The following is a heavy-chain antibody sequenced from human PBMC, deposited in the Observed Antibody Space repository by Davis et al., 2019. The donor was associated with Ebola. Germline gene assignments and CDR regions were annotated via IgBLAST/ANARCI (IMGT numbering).Heavy chain of an antibody. V-gene: IGHV1-18*04. CDR3: ARDGRAPRMLYGMDV. D-gene: IGHD1-1*01. Sequence: AASVKVSCKASGYKFNNYGISWVRQAPGQGPEWMGWISAYNGNTNYAQKFQGRVTMTRDTSTNTAYMELRSLRSDDTAVYYCARDGRAPRMLYGMDVWGQGTTVTVSS. CDR1: GYKFNNYG. CDR2: ISAYNGNT. J-gene: IGHJ6*02.